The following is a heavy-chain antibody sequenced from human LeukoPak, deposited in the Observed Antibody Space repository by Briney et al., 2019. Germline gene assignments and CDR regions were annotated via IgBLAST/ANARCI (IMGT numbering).Heavy chain of an antibody. J-gene: IGHJ6*02. CDR2: ISGSGGST. Sequence: GGSLRLPCAASGFTFSSYAMSWVRQAPGKGLEWVSAISGSGGSTYYADSVKGRFTISRDNSKNTLYLQMNSLRAEDTAVYYCALGGMSYYYYYGMDVWGQGTTVTVSS. D-gene: IGHD3-16*01. CDR1: GFTFSSYA. V-gene: IGHV3-23*01. CDR3: ALGGMSYYYYYGMDV.